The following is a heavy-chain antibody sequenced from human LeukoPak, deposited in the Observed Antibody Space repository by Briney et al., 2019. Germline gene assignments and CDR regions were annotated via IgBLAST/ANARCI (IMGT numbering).Heavy chain of an antibody. Sequence: GGSLRLSCAASGFTFSSYSMNWVRQAPGKGLEWVSYISSSSYTNYADSVKGRFTISRDNAKNSLYLQVNSLRVEDTAVYYCAGSSHQRNWFDPWGQGTLVIVSS. CDR3: AGSSHQRNWFDP. CDR2: ISSSSYT. V-gene: IGHV3-21*05. CDR1: GFTFSSYS. D-gene: IGHD1-26*01. J-gene: IGHJ5*02.